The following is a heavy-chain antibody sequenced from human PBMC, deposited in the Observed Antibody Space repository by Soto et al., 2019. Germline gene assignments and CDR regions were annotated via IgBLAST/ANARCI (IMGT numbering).Heavy chain of an antibody. CDR1: GYIFTNYG. CDR3: ARDDRAAAAGTTYYFDY. J-gene: IGHJ4*02. V-gene: IGHV1-18*01. CDR2: ISPYDGNT. Sequence: QVQLVQSEAEVKKPGASVKVSCKASGYIFTNYGLSWVLQDPGQGLEWIAWISPYDGNTHYAQNLQGRVTVTTDTSTSAAYMELRSLRSDDTAVYFCARDDRAAAAGTTYYFDYWGQGTLVTVSS. D-gene: IGHD6-13*01.